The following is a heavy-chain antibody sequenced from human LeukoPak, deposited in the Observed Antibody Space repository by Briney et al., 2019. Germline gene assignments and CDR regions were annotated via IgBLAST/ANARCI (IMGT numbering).Heavy chain of an antibody. CDR1: GYTLTELS. Sequence: ASVKVSCKVSGYTLTELSMHWVRQAPGKGLEWMGGFDPEDGETIYAQKFQGRVTMTEDTSTDTAYMELSSLRSEDTAVYYCATERPYCSGGSCYPRFAYWGPGTLVTVSS. J-gene: IGHJ4*02. D-gene: IGHD2-15*01. CDR2: FDPEDGET. CDR3: ATERPYCSGGSCYPRFAY. V-gene: IGHV1-24*01.